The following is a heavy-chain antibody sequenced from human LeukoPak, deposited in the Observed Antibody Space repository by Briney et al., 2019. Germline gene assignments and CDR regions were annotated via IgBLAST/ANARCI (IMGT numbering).Heavy chain of an antibody. D-gene: IGHD3-10*01. Sequence: GSLRPSCAASGFTFSSYSMNWVRQAPGKGLEWVSSISSSSSYIYYADSVKGRFTISRDNAKNSLYLQMNSLRAEDTAVYYCARDWSTMVRGFPARGESLWFDPWGQGTLVTVSS. J-gene: IGHJ5*02. V-gene: IGHV3-21*01. CDR1: GFTFSSYS. CDR2: ISSSSSYI. CDR3: ARDWSTMVRGFPARGESLWFDP.